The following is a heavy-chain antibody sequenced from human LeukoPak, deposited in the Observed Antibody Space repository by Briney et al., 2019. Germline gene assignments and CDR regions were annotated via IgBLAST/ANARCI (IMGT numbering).Heavy chain of an antibody. V-gene: IGHV3-21*01. Sequence: PGGSLRLSCAASGFTFSSYSMNWVRQAPGKGLEWVSSISSSSSYIYYADSVKGRFTISRDNAKNSLYLQMNSLRAEDTAAYYCARQYCSGGSCYVGAFDIWGQGTMVTVSS. CDR2: ISSSSSYI. CDR3: ARQYCSGGSCYVGAFDI. CDR1: GFTFSSYS. J-gene: IGHJ3*02. D-gene: IGHD2-15*01.